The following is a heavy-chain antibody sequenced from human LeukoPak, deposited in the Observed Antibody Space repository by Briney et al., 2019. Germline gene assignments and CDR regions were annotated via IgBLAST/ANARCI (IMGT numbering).Heavy chain of an antibody. Sequence: SETLSLTCTVSGGSISSSSYYWGWIRQPPGKGLEWIGSIYYSGSTYYNPSLKSRVTISVDTSKNQFSLKLSSVTAADTAVYYCASLKWSWYLHSSSQTIDYWGQGTLVTVSS. J-gene: IGHJ4*02. CDR2: IYYSGST. CDR3: ASLKWSWYLHSSSQTIDY. V-gene: IGHV4-39*01. D-gene: IGHD6-13*01. CDR1: GGSISSSSYY.